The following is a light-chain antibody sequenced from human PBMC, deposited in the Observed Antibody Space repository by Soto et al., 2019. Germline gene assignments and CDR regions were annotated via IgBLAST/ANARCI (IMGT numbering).Light chain of an antibody. V-gene: IGKV1-5*03. CDR3: QQYHSYSYT. Sequence: DIQMTQSPSTLSASVGDRVTIACRASQSINIWLAWYQQKPGKAPKLLIYKASSLESGVPSRFSGSGSGTEFTLTISSLQPDDFATYYCQQYHSYSYTFGQGTKLEIK. CDR1: QSINIW. CDR2: KAS. J-gene: IGKJ2*01.